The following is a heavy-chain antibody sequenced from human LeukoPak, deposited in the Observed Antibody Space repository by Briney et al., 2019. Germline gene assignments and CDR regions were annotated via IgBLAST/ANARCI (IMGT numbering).Heavy chain of an antibody. D-gene: IGHD3-22*01. CDR1: GYSISSDYY. V-gene: IGHV4-38-2*01. CDR2: IYHSGST. CDR3: ARISRYYSDSSGFYPSHFDY. Sequence: SETLSLTCAVSGYSISSDYYWGWIRPPPGRGLEWIGSIYHSGSTYYNSSLKSRVTISVDTSKNQFSLKLNSVTAADTAVYYCARISRYYSDSSGFYPSHFDYWGQGTLVTVSS. J-gene: IGHJ4*02.